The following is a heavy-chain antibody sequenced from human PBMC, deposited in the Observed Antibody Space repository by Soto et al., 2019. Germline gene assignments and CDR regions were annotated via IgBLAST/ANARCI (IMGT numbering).Heavy chain of an antibody. CDR2: IYYSGST. CDR1: GGSISSSSYY. D-gene: IGHD1-26*01. J-gene: IGHJ6*02. CDR3: ARIRATNYYYYGMDV. V-gene: IGHV4-39*01. Sequence: PSETLSLTCTVSGGSISSSSYYWGWIRQPPGKGLEWIGSIYYSGSTYYNPSLKSRVTISVDTSKNQFSLKLSSVTAADTAVYYCARIRATNYYYYGMDVWGQGTTVTV.